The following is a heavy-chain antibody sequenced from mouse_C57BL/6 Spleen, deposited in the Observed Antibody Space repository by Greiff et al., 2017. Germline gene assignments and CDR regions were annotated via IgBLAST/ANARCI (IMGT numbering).Heavy chain of an antibody. Sequence: EVHLVESGGGLVKPGGSLKLSCAASGFTFSDYGMHWVRQAPEKGLEWVAYISSGSSTIYYADKVKGRFTLSRDNAKNTLFLQMTSRRAEDTAMYYCAREGWFAYWGQGTLVTVSA. V-gene: IGHV5-17*01. CDR1: GFTFSDYG. CDR2: ISSGSSTI. J-gene: IGHJ3*01. CDR3: AREGWFAY.